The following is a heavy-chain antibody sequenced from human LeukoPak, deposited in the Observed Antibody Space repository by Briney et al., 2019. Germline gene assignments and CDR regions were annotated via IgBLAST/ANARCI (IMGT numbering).Heavy chain of an antibody. CDR1: GSSFTSYW. J-gene: IGHJ4*02. Sequence: GESLKISCWDSGSSFTSYWIGWVRQMPGKGLEWMGIIYPGDSDIRYSPSFQGQVTVSADKSISTAYLQWSSLRASDTAIYYCARHLLTPGGSYYFDFWGQGTLVTVSS. V-gene: IGHV5-51*01. CDR2: IYPGDSDI. CDR3: ARHLLTPGGSYYFDF. D-gene: IGHD1-26*01.